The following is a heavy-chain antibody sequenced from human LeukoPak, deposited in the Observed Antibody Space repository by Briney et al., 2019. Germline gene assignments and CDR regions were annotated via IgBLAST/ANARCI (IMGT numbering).Heavy chain of an antibody. CDR1: GFTFGSYE. V-gene: IGHV3-23*01. CDR2: ISGSGGST. J-gene: IGHJ4*02. CDR3: AKFLPTHIVVANYYFDY. D-gene: IGHD2-21*01. Sequence: GGSLRLSCAASGFTFGSYEMNWVRQAPGKGLEWVSAISGSGGSTYYADSVKGRFTISRDNSKNTLYLQMNSLRAEDTAVYYCAKFLPTHIVVANYYFDYWGQGTLVTVSS.